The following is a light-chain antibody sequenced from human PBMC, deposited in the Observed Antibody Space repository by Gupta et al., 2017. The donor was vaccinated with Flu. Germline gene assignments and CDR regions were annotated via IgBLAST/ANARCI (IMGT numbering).Light chain of an antibody. CDR3: QQRDSNHSPWT. Sequence: DIQMTQSPSSLSASVGDRVTITCRARHSISSYLNWYKQNPGKAPKLLISAASSLQRGVKSMFSGSGDGTDFTLTITSRQLKDFTAYYCQQRDSNHSPWTFGQGTKVEIK. J-gene: IGKJ1*01. CDR2: AAS. V-gene: IGKV1-39*01. CDR1: HSISSY.